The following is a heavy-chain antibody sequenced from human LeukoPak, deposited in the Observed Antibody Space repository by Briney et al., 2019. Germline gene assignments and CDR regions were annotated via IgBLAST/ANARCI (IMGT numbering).Heavy chain of an antibody. D-gene: IGHD3-22*01. J-gene: IGHJ4*02. CDR1: GFTFSSYE. CDR3: ARVWANPYPPDYYDSSGPD. Sequence: GRSLRLSCAASGFTFSSYEMHWVRQAPGKGLEWVSYISSSGSTIYYADSVKGRFTISRDNAKNSLYLQMNSLRAEDTAVDYCARVWANPYPPDYYDSSGPDWGQGTLVTVSS. CDR2: ISSSGSTI. V-gene: IGHV3-48*03.